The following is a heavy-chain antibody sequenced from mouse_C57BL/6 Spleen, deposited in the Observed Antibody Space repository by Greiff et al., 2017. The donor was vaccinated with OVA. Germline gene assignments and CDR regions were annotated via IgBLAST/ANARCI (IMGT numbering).Heavy chain of an antibody. D-gene: IGHD2-3*01. CDR1: GYTFTDYY. CDR2: INPNNGGT. J-gene: IGHJ3*01. V-gene: IGHV1-26*01. Sequence: EVQLQQSGPELVKPGASVKISCKASGYTFTDYYMNWVKQSHGKSLEWIGDINPNNGGTSYNQKFKGKATLTVDMSSSTAYMELRCLTSEDSAVYCCARGRYDGYYRLAYWGQGTLVTVSA. CDR3: ARGRYDGYYRLAY.